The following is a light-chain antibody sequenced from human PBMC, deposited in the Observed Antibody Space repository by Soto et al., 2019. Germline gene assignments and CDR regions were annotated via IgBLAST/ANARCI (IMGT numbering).Light chain of an antibody. J-gene: IGKJ5*01. CDR3: QQTDSFTIT. Sequence: DIQMTHSPSSVAASVGCRFNITCRASQDIITWLDWYQQKQGKAPNLLIYTASNLQSGVPSRLRGSGSGTHFTLTISSMKTEDFATYYCQQTDSFTITFGQGTRLEIK. V-gene: IGKV1-12*01. CDR2: TAS. CDR1: QDIITW.